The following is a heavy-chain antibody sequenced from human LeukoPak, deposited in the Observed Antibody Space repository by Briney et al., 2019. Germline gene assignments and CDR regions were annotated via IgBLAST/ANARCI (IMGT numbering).Heavy chain of an antibody. V-gene: IGHV3-23*01. D-gene: IGHD1-26*01. CDR3: AKVVGASWYYFDY. CDR1: GFTFRRYA. CDR2: ISGSGGST. Sequence: GCAVTLSCAASGFTFRRYAMIWVRQAPGKGLEGVSDISGSGGSTYYADSVKGWLTMSRDNSKNTLYLQMNSLRAEDTCVYDCAKVVGASWYYFDYWGQGTLVTVSS. J-gene: IGHJ4*02.